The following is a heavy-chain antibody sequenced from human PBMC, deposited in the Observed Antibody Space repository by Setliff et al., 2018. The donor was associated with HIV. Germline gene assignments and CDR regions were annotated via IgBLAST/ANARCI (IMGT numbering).Heavy chain of an antibody. Sequence: PGGSLRLSCAASGFTFSSRWMTWVRQAPGKGLEWVAFIRYDGSNKYYADSVKGRFTISRDNSKNTLYLQMNSLRAEDTAVYYCAKQGSGYDYYYMDVWGKGTTVTVSS. V-gene: IGHV3-30*02. D-gene: IGHD3-22*01. CDR3: AKQGSGYDYYYMDV. J-gene: IGHJ6*03. CDR2: IRYDGSNK. CDR1: GFTFSSRW.